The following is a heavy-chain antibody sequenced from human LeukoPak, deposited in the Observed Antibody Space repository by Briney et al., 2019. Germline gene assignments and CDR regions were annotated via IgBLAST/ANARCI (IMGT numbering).Heavy chain of an antibody. CDR3: ARGVGKRDTYSSGWHELELDF. CDR1: GFTFSSYA. D-gene: IGHD6-19*01. V-gene: IGHV3-33*08. Sequence: PGGSLRLSCAASGFTFSSYAMHWVRQAPGKGLEWVAVIWYDGSNKYYADSVKGRFTISRDNSKNTLYLQMNSLRAEDTAVYYCARGVGKRDTYSSGWHELELDFWGQGTLVTVSS. J-gene: IGHJ4*02. CDR2: IWYDGSNK.